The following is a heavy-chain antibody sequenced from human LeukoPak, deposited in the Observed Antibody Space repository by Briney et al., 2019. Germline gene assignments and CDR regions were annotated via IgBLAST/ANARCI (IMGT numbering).Heavy chain of an antibody. CDR1: GFTFSSYS. Sequence: GGSLRLSCAASGFTFSSYSMNWVRQAPGKGLEWVSSIGSNPLSIYYADSVRGRFSISRDNAKNSLFLQVSSLRAEDTAVYYCATDSYLFDYWGQGTRVTVSS. CDR2: IGSNPLSI. D-gene: IGHD2-21*02. CDR3: ATDSYLFDY. J-gene: IGHJ4*02. V-gene: IGHV3-21*01.